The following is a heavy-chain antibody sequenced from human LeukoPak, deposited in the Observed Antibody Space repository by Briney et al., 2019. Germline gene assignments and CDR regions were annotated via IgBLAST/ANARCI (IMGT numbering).Heavy chain of an antibody. V-gene: IGHV5-51*01. Sequence: GESLKISCKGSGYSFTSYWIGWVRQMPGKGLEWMGIIYPGDSDTRYSPSFQGQVTISADKYISTAYLQWSSLKASDTAMYYCARLDVVVVAATPIYWFAPWGQGTLVTVSS. D-gene: IGHD2-15*01. CDR1: GYSFTSYW. J-gene: IGHJ5*02. CDR3: ARLDVVVVAATPIYWFAP. CDR2: IYPGDSDT.